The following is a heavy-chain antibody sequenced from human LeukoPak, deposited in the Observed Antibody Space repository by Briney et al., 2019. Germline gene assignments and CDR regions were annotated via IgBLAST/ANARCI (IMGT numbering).Heavy chain of an antibody. V-gene: IGHV1-69*04. J-gene: IGHJ6*02. CDR1: GGTFSSYA. CDR3: ARDRGHYGSGSYYTPFGYYYYGMDD. CDR2: IIPILGIA. D-gene: IGHD3-10*01. Sequence: SVKVSCKASGGTFSSYAISWVRQAPGQGLEWMGRIIPILGIANYAQKFQGRVTITADKSTSTAYMELSSLRSEDTAVYYCARDRGHYGSGSYYTPFGYYYYGMDDWGQGTTVTVSS.